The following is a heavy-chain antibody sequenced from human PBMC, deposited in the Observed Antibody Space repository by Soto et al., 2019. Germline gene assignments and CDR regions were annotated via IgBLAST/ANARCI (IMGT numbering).Heavy chain of an antibody. V-gene: IGHV4-31*03. CDR1: GGSISSGGYY. CDR2: IYYSGST. CDR3: ARTPYYDPPGWVAFDI. J-gene: IGHJ3*02. D-gene: IGHD3-22*01. Sequence: ASETLSLTCTVSGGSISSGGYYWSWIRQHPGKGLEWIGYIYYSGSTYYNPSLKSRVTISVDTSKNQFSLKLSSVTAADTAVYYCARTPYYDPPGWVAFDIWGQGTMVTVSS.